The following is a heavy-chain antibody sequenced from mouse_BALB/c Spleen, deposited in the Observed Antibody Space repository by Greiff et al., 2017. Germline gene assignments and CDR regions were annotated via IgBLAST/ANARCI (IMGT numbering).Heavy chain of an antibody. CDR3: ARDDGYYDGFAY. CDR2: IDPANGNT. J-gene: IGHJ3*01. CDR1: GFNIKDTY. V-gene: IGHV14-3*02. D-gene: IGHD2-3*01. Sequence: DVKLQESGAELVKPGASVKLSCTASGFNIKDTYMHWVKQRPEQGLEWIGRIDPANGNTKYDPKFQGKATITADTSSNTAYLQLSSLTSEDTAVDYCARDDGYYDGFAYWGQGTLVTVSA.